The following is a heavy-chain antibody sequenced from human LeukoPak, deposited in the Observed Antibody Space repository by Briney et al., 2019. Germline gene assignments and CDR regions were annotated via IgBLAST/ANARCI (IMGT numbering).Heavy chain of an antibody. J-gene: IGHJ6*04. CDR2: IYSGGST. D-gene: IGHD4-17*01. CDR3: ARYDYGDYVRSLDV. V-gene: IGHV3-53*01. Sequence: GGSLRLSCAASGFTVSSNYMSWVRQAPGKGLEWVSVIYSGGSTYYADSVKGRFTISRDNSKNTLYLQMNSLRAEDTAVYYCARYDYGDYVRSLDVWGKGTTVTISS. CDR1: GFTVSSNY.